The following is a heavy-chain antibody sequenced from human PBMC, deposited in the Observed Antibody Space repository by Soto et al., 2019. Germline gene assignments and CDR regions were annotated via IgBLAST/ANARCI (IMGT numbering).Heavy chain of an antibody. Sequence: GGSLRLSCAASGFTFSDYYMSWIRQAPGKGLEWVSYISRSGSTIYYAASVKGRFTISRDNSKNSLYLQMNSLRAEDTAVYYCARLPKPSDTPMVFDYWGQGTLGTVSS. CDR3: ARLPKPSDTPMVFDY. CDR1: GFTFSDYY. CDR2: ISRSGSTI. J-gene: IGHJ4*02. V-gene: IGHV3-11*01. D-gene: IGHD5-18*01.